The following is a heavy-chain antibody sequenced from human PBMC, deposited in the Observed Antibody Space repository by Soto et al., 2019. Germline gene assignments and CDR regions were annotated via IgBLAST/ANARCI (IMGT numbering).Heavy chain of an antibody. CDR1: GFTFSANA. CDR3: ARDKIKGAPYYLDS. J-gene: IGHJ4*02. Sequence: QEQLVESGGDVVQPGRSLTLSCAASGFTFSANAMHWVRQAPGKGLEWVAVIAYDGTIKIYRDSMKGRFTISRDDSKSTLYLQMNSLIPEDTAVYYCARDKIKGAPYYLDSWGQGTLVTVSS. D-gene: IGHD1-26*01. V-gene: IGHV3-30-3*01. CDR2: IAYDGTIK.